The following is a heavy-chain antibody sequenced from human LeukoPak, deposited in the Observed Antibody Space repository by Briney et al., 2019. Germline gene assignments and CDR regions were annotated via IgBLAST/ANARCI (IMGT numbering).Heavy chain of an antibody. CDR3: ARDAGYNWNDGDY. CDR2: IKQDGSEK. Sequence: PGGSLRLSCAASGFTFSSYWMSWVRQAPGKGLEWVANIKQDGSEKYYVDSVKGRFTISRDNAKNSLYLQMSSLRAEDTAVYYCARDAGYNWNDGDYWGQGTLVTVSS. V-gene: IGHV3-7*01. D-gene: IGHD1-1*01. CDR1: GFTFSSYW. J-gene: IGHJ4*02.